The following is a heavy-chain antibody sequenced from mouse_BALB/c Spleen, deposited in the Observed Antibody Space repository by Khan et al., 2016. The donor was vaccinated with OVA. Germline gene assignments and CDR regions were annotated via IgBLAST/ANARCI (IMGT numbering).Heavy chain of an antibody. D-gene: IGHD1-3*01. CDR1: GFSLTSYG. CDR2: IWAGGST. Sequence: QVQLKESGPGLVAPSQSLSITCTVSGFSLTSYGVHWVRQPPGKGLEWLGVIWAGGSTNYNSDLMSRLSISKDNSKSQVFLKMNSRQTDDTAMYYCARLEDIWGQGTTLTVSS. V-gene: IGHV2-9*02. CDR3: ARLEDI. J-gene: IGHJ2*01.